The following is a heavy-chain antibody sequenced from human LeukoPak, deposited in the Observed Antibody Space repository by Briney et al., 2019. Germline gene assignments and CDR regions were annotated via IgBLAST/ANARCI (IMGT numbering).Heavy chain of an antibody. CDR1: GFIFRSYE. CDR2: INSDGSST. Sequence: PGGSLRLSCAVSGFIFRSYEMNWVRQAPGKGLVWVSRINSDGSSTRYADSVKGRFTISRDNAKNTVSLEMNSLRAEDTAVYYCARDNWNDGDAFDIWGQGTMVTVSS. J-gene: IGHJ3*02. V-gene: IGHV3-74*01. CDR3: ARDNWNDGDAFDI. D-gene: IGHD1-20*01.